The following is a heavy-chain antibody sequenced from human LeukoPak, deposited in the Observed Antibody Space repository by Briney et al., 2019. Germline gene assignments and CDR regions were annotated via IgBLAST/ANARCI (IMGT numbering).Heavy chain of an antibody. CDR2: IGTAGDT. CDR3: ARKSPSGQTDY. Sequence: GGSLRLSCAASGFTFSNYDMLWDRQVTGKGLEWVSAIGTAGDTYYPGSVKGRFTISRENAKNSLYLQMNSLRAGDTAVYYCARKSPSGQTDYWGQGTLVTVSS. V-gene: IGHV3-13*01. CDR1: GFTFSNYD. J-gene: IGHJ4*02. D-gene: IGHD6-19*01.